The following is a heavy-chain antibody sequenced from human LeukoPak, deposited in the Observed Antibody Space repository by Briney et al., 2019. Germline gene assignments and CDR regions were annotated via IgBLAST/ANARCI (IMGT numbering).Heavy chain of an antibody. CDR1: GYSFTTYW. J-gene: IGHJ4*02. CDR2: IYPGDSDT. CDR3: ARQHGSGSYYSRAIDY. D-gene: IGHD3-10*01. Sequence: HGESLKISCEASGYSFTTYWIGWVHQMPGKGLEWMGIIYPGDSDTRYSPSFQGQVTISADKSISTAYLQWSSLKASDTAMYYCARQHGSGSYYSRAIDYWGQGTLVTVSS. V-gene: IGHV5-51*07.